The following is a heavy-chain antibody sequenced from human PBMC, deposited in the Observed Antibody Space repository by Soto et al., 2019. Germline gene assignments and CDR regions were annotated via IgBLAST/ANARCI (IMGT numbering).Heavy chain of an antibody. CDR1: GGSFSGYY. J-gene: IGHJ4*02. Sequence: PSETLSLTCAVYGGSFSGYYWSWIRQPPGKGLEWIGEINHSGSTNYNPSLKSRVTISVDTSKNQFSLKLSSVTATDTAVYYCASLAMPGIAAAEHDFDYWGQGTLVTVSS. V-gene: IGHV4-34*01. CDR3: ASLAMPGIAAAEHDFDY. D-gene: IGHD6-13*01. CDR2: INHSGST.